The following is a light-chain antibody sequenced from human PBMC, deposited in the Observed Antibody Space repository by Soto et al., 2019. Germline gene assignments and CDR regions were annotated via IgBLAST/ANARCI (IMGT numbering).Light chain of an antibody. CDR2: AAS. CDR1: KSISSY. V-gene: IGKV1-39*01. J-gene: IGKJ1*01. Sequence: DIQMTQSPSSLSASVGDRVTITCRASKSISSYLNWYQQKPGKAPKLLIYAASRLQSGVPSRFSGSGSGTDFTLTISSLQPEDFATYYCQQSYSTPPTFGQGTKVDIK. CDR3: QQSYSTPPT.